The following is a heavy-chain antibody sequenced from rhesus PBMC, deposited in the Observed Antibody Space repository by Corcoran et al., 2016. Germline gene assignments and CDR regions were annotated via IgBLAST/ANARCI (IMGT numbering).Heavy chain of an antibody. V-gene: IGHV4-165*01. CDR1: GGTLSGYY. CDR2: ISGSSGST. D-gene: IGHD6-37*01. J-gene: IGHJ2*01. Sequence: QVQLQESGPGLVKPSETLSLTCAVSGGTLSGYYWGWTRQPPGKGRGWFGCISGSSGSTDYNPSLKSRVTISADTSKNQFSLKLSSVTAADTAVYYCARMLAVAGLPNWYFDLWGPGTPITISS. CDR3: ARMLAVAGLPNWYFDL.